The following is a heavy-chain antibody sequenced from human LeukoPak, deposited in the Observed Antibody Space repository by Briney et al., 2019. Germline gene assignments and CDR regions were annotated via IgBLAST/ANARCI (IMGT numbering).Heavy chain of an antibody. CDR1: GFTFSSYG. V-gene: IGHV3-33*01. J-gene: IGHJ6*04. D-gene: IGHD2-2*01. Sequence: PGRSLRLSCAASGFTFSSYGMHWVRKAPGKGLEWVAVIWYDGSNKYYADSVKGRFTISRDNSKNTLYLQMNSLRAEDTAVYYCARDRDDIVVVPAAIPGGGMDVWGKGTTVTVSS. CDR2: IWYDGSNK. CDR3: ARDRDDIVVVPAAIPGGGMDV.